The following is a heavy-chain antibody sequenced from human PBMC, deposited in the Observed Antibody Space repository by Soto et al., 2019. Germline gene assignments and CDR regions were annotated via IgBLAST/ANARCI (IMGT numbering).Heavy chain of an antibody. Sequence: QITLKESGPTLVKPTQTLTLTCTFSGFSLSTSDMGVGWIRQPPGKALEWLALIYWDDDKRYSPSLKSRLTITKATPKNQVVLRMTYMDPVDTATYYCTHGIGGGNSCYFDFWGHGTLVTVSS. CDR3: THGIGGGNSCYFDF. D-gene: IGHD2-21*02. V-gene: IGHV2-5*02. CDR2: IYWDDDK. J-gene: IGHJ4*01. CDR1: GFSLSTSDMG.